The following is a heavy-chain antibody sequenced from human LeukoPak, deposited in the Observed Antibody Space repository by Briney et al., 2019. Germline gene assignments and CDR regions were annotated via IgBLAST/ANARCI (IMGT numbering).Heavy chain of an antibody. CDR2: INPSGGST. D-gene: IGHD3-9*01. Sequence: ASVNVSCKASGYTFTTYYIHWVRQAPGQGLEWMGIINPSGGSTSYAQKFQGRVTMTRDTSTSTVYMELSSLRSEDTAVYYCATSRDYRYGVYWGQGTLVTVSS. J-gene: IGHJ4*02. V-gene: IGHV1-46*01. CDR3: ATSRDYRYGVY. CDR1: GYTFTTYY.